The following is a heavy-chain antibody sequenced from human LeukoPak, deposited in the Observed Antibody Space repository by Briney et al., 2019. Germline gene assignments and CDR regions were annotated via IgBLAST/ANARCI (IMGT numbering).Heavy chain of an antibody. CDR1: GFPFSSHA. V-gene: IGHV3-64*01. Sequence: GGSLRLSCAASGFPFSSHALHWVRQAPGRGLEYVSAISDNGANTYYANSVEGRFTISRDNSRNTLFLKMGSLRPEDTAVYYCVRATATKYDYWGQGAPVTVSS. J-gene: IGHJ4*02. CDR3: VRATATKYDY. CDR2: ISDNGANT. D-gene: IGHD5-12*01.